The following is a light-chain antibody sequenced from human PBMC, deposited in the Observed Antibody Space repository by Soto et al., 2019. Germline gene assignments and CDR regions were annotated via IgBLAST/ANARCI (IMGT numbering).Light chain of an antibody. CDR2: EVN. J-gene: IGLJ1*01. CDR3: SSYAGSSNV. Sequence: ARTQPRCASGSRGVAVVMSWTGTSSDVGGYNYVSWYQQHPGKAPKLMIYEVNKRPSGVPDRFSGSKSGNTASLTVSGLQAEDEADYYCSSYAGSSNVFGTGTKVTVL. V-gene: IGLV2-8*01. CDR1: SSDVGGYNY.